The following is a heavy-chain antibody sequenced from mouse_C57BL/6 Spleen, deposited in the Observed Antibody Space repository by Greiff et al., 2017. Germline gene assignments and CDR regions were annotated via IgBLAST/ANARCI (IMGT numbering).Heavy chain of an antibody. J-gene: IGHJ1*03. CDR1: GFNIKDYY. D-gene: IGHD1-1*01. CDR2: IDPEDGET. V-gene: IGHV14-2*01. CDR3: SRDYGSPAGYCEF. Sequence: VQLQQSGAELVKPGASVKLSCTASGFNIKDYYMHWVKQRTEQGLEWIGRIDPEDGETKYAPKFQGKATITADSSSNTASLQLSSLTSEDTAVDYCSRDYGSPAGYCEFWGTGTTVTVSS.